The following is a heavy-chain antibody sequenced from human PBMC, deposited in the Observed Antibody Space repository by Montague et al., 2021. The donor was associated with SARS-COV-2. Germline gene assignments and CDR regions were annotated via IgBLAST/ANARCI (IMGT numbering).Heavy chain of an antibody. V-gene: IGHV3-23*03. J-gene: IGHJ4*02. CDR3: AKRGATSPFDS. CDR1: GFTFSSYA. CDR2: IYSGDSST. Sequence: SLRLSCAASGFTFSSYAMSWVRQAPGKGLEGVSVIYSGDSSTYYADSVKGRFTISRDNSKNTLYLQMNSLRAADPAVYYCAKRGATSPFDSWGQGTLVTVSS. D-gene: IGHD1-26*01.